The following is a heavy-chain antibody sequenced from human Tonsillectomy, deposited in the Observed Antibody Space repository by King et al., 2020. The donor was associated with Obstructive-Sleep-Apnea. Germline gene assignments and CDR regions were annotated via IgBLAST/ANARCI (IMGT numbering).Heavy chain of an antibody. V-gene: IGHV3-64*01. J-gene: IGHJ4*02. Sequence: VQLVESGGGLVQPGGSLRLSCAASGFTFSSYAVHWVRQAPGKGLEYVSGISSNGGSTYYANSVKGRFTISRDNSKNTLYLQMGSLRAEDMAVYYCARGVHYDILTGYTMYYFDYWGQGTLVTVSS. CDR1: GFTFSSYA. CDR2: ISSNGGST. CDR3: ARGVHYDILTGYTMYYFDY. D-gene: IGHD3-9*01.